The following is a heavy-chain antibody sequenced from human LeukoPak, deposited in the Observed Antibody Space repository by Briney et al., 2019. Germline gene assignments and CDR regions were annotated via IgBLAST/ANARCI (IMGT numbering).Heavy chain of an antibody. CDR1: GFTFSTFG. CDR3: ADSNYWYPVDY. CDR2: ISGSGGST. J-gene: IGHJ4*02. D-gene: IGHD4-11*01. V-gene: IGHV3-23*01. Sequence: TGGSLRLSCAASGFTFSTFGMNWVRQAPGKGLEWVSAISGSGGSTYYADSVKGRFTISRDNFKNTLYLQMNSLRAEDTAVYYCADSNYWYPVDYWGQGTLVTVSS.